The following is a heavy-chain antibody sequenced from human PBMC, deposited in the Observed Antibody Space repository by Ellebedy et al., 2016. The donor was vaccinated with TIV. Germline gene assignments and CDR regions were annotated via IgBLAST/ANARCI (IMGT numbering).Heavy chain of an antibody. D-gene: IGHD4-17*01. V-gene: IGHV3-21*01. CDR3: ARDDYGDYVSSYHYYGMDV. CDR1: GFTFSSYS. Sequence: GESLKISXAASGFTFSSYSMNWVRQAPGKGLEWVSSISSSSSYIYYADSVKGRFTISRDNAKNSLYLQMNSLRAEDTAVYYCARDDYGDYVSSYHYYGMDVWGQGTTVTVSS. CDR2: ISSSSSYI. J-gene: IGHJ6*02.